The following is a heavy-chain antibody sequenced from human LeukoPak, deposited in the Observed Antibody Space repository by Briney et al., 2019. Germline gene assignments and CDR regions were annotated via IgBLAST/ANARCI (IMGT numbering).Heavy chain of an antibody. D-gene: IGHD6-25*01. Sequence: SVKVSCKASGGTFSIHDISWVRQAPGQGLEWMGRIIPMFGTTNYAQNLQGRVIITADKSTTTAYMELSSLRSEDTAVYYCAREAAPPQRHYDYWGQGTLVTVSS. V-gene: IGHV1-69*06. CDR3: AREAAPPQRHYDY. J-gene: IGHJ4*02. CDR2: IIPMFGTT. CDR1: GGTFSIHD.